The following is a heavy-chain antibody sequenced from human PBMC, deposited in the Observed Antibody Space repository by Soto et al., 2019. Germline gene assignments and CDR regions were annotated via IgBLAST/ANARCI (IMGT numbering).Heavy chain of an antibody. J-gene: IGHJ4*02. CDR2: IYNNGET. V-gene: IGHV4-30-2*01. CDR3: AREYRTSAGRHFDY. Sequence: QLRLEESGSRLVKTSQTVSLTCAVYGGSLSRGTDSWSWIRQPPGKALEWIGFIYNNGETYYNPYLKSRVTISVDTSKNQFSLKLSSVTAADTAVYYCAREYRTSAGRHFDYWGQGILVTVSS. CDR1: GGSLSRGTDS. D-gene: IGHD3-16*02.